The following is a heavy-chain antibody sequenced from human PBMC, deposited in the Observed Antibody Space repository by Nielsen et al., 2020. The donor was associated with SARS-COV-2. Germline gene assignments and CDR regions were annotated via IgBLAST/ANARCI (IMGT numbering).Heavy chain of an antibody. J-gene: IGHJ4*02. CDR1: GFTFTNYG. Sequence: GESLKISCVASGFTFTNYGMHWVRQAPGKGLEWVAVISYDGGNINYADSVKGRFTISRDNPKNTLFLQMNSLRAEDTAIYYCAKAGRTYSSTWYLEYWGQGALVTVSS. V-gene: IGHV3-30*18. CDR2: ISYDGGNI. CDR3: AKAGRTYSSTWYLEY. D-gene: IGHD6-13*01.